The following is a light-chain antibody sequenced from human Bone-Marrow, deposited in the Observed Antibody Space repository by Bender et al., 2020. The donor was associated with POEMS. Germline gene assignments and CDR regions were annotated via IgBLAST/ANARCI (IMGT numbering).Light chain of an antibody. CDR1: SSDIGAYDH. J-gene: IGLJ1*01. CDR2: EGT. Sequence: QSALTQPPSASGSPGQSVTISCTGASSDIGAYDHVSWYQQYPGKAPKLIIYEGTERPSGISNRFSGSKSDNRASLTISGLQTEDEADYYCCSFAGLGVFGTGTKVTVL. CDR3: CSFAGLGV. V-gene: IGLV2-23*01.